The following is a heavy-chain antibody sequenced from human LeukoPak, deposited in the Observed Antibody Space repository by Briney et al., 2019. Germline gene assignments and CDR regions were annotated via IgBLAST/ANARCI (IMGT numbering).Heavy chain of an antibody. J-gene: IGHJ4*02. CDR2: INPNSGGT. V-gene: IGHV1-2*02. D-gene: IGHD3-22*01. CDR1: GYTFTGYY. Sequence: GASVKVSCKASGYTFTGYYMHWVRQAPGQGLEWMGWINPNSGGTNYAQKFQGRVTMTRDTSISTAYMELSRLRSDDTAVYYCARVDYYDSSGPDYWGQGPLVTVSS. CDR3: ARVDYYDSSGPDY.